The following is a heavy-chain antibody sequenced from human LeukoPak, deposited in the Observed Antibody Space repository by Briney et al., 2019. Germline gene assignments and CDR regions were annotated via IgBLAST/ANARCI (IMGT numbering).Heavy chain of an antibody. CDR1: GFTFSSYW. Sequence: GGSLRLSCAASGFTFSSYWMHWVRQAPGKGLVWVSRINSDGSSTSYADSVKGRFTISRDNAKNTLYLQMNGLRAEDTAVYYCASGGYSSGWSLDYWGQGTLVTVSS. J-gene: IGHJ4*02. CDR2: INSDGSST. D-gene: IGHD6-19*01. CDR3: ASGGYSSGWSLDY. V-gene: IGHV3-74*01.